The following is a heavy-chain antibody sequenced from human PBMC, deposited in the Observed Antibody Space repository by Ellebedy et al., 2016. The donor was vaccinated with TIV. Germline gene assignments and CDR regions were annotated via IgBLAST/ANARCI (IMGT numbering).Heavy chain of an antibody. CDR2: VWYDGSNK. Sequence: PGGSLRLSCAASGFTFTSYGMHWVRQAPGKGLEWVALVWYDGSNKLYADSVKDRFTISRDNSKNTLYLQMNSLTVDDTAVYYCARDPVGDYGSGKYYHHWGQGTLVSVSS. V-gene: IGHV3-33*01. CDR3: ARDPVGDYGSGKYYHH. D-gene: IGHD3-10*01. CDR1: GFTFTSYG. J-gene: IGHJ1*01.